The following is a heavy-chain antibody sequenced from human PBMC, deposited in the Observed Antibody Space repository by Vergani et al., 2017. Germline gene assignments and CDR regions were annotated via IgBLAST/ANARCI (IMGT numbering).Heavy chain of an antibody. J-gene: IGHJ2*01. CDR3: ASGKYDSDVTSQFRGMYFDV. Sequence: QMQLQESGPGLVKASETLSLTCTVSGDSIISRSYYWGWIRQPPGKGLEWIGSIYNSGNGDSSSSLKSRVTISADTSKNQFSLRLTSVTAADTAVYYCASGKYDSDVTSQFRGMYFDVWGGGTLVTVPS. V-gene: IGHV4-39*01. CDR1: GDSIISRSYY. D-gene: IGHD3-10*01. CDR2: IYNSGNG.